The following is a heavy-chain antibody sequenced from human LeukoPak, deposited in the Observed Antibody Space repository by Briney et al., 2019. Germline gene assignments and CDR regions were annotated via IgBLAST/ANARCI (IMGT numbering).Heavy chain of an antibody. J-gene: IGHJ4*02. CDR1: GFMFSSYA. D-gene: IGHD1-26*01. Sequence: GGSLRLSCAASGFMFSSYAMSWVRQAPGKGLEWVSAISGSGGSTYYADSVKGRFTISRDNSKNTLYLQMNSLRAEDTAVYYCAKPSGSYVSAHGYWGQGTLVTVSS. CDR2: ISGSGGST. V-gene: IGHV3-23*01. CDR3: AKPSGSYVSAHGY.